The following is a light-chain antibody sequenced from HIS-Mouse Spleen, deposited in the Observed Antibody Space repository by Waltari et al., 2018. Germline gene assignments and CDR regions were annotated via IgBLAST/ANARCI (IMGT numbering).Light chain of an antibody. CDR3: YSTDSSGNHRV. V-gene: IGLV3-10*01. J-gene: IGLJ2*01. Sequence: SYELTQPPSVSVSPGQTATITGAGHALPKNYAYWYQQKSGQAPVLVIYEDSKRPSGIPERFSGSSSGTMATLTISGAQVEDEADYYCYSTDSSGNHRVFGGGTKLTVL. CDR2: EDS. CDR1: ALPKNY.